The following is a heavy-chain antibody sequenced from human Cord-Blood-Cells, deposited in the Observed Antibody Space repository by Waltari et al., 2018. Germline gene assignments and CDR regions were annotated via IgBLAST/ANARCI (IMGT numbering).Heavy chain of an antibody. D-gene: IGHD6-6*01. V-gene: IGHV3-30*01. J-gene: IGHJ4*02. Sequence: QVQLVESGGGVVQPGRSLRLSCAASGFTFSSYAMHWVSQAPGKGLEWVAVISYDGSNKYSADSVKGRFTISREDSKNTLYLQMNSLRAEDTAVYYCARGGYIAASPDYWGQGTLVTVSS. CDR3: ARGGYIAASPDY. CDR1: GFTFSSYA. CDR2: ISYDGSNK.